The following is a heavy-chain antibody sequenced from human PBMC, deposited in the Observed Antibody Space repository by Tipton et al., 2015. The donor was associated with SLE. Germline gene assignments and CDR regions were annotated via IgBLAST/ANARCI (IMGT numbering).Heavy chain of an antibody. CDR3: AKTSNFDY. CDR2: ISWHSSSI. CDR1: GFTFDDYA. V-gene: IGHV3-9*01. Sequence: SLRLSCAASGFTFDDYAMHWVRQAPGKGLEWVSSISWHSSSIGYADSVKGRFTISRDNAKNSLYLQMNSLRAEDTAFYYCAKTSNFDYWGQGTLVTVSS. D-gene: IGHD6-6*01. J-gene: IGHJ4*02.